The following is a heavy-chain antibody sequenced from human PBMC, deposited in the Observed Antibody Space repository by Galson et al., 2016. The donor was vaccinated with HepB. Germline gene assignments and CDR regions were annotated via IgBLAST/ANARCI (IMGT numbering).Heavy chain of an antibody. D-gene: IGHD6-19*01. V-gene: IGHV3-48*03. CDR2: ISTGGSTI. CDR1: GFTFSNYN. CDR3: ARDQARWLVPVNFDY. Sequence: SLRLSCAASGFTFSNYNMNWVRQAPGKGLEWVSFISTGGSTIYYADSVRGRFTISRDNAKNSLFLQMDSLRDDDTAVYYCARDQARWLVPVNFDYWGQGALVSVSS. J-gene: IGHJ4*02.